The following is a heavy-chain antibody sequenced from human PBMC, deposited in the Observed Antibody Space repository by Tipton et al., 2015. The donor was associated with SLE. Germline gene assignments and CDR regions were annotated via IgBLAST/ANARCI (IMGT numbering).Heavy chain of an antibody. CDR1: GFTSSSYW. CDR2: IDSDGTYT. CDR3: AGELVDAFDI. J-gene: IGHJ3*02. V-gene: IGHV3-74*01. Sequence: SLRLSCAASGFTSSSYWVHWVRQAPEKGLVWVSRIDSDGTYTDYADFVKGRFTISRDNSKNTLYLQMNSLRAEDTAVYYCAGELVDAFDIWGQGTMVTVSS.